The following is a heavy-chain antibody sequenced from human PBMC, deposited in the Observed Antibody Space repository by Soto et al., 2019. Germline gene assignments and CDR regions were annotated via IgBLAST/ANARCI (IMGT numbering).Heavy chain of an antibody. CDR3: ARDLLRYFDWSQKYFDY. D-gene: IGHD3-9*01. V-gene: IGHV3-7*01. Sequence: EVQLVESGGDLVQPGGSLRLSCVASGFTFSNHWMSWVRQAPGKGLEWVANIRQDGNDKSYVDSVKGRFTISRDNAKNSLYLQMNSLRAEDTAVYYCARDLLRYFDWSQKYFDYWGQGSLVTVSS. CDR2: IRQDGNDK. CDR1: GFTFSNHW. J-gene: IGHJ4*02.